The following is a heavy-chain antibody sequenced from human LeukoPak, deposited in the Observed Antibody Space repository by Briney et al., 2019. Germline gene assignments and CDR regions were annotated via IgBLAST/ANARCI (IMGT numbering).Heavy chain of an antibody. CDR2: INHSGST. V-gene: IGHV4-34*01. D-gene: IGHD5-18*01. CDR3: ARGWGAAMVRQWFFDL. CDR1: GGSFSGYY. J-gene: IGHJ2*01. Sequence: SETLSLTCAVYGGSFSGYYWSWLRQPPGKGLEWIGEINHSGSTNYNPSLKSRVTISADTSKNQFSLKLSSVTAADTAVYYCARGWGAAMVRQWFFDLWGRGTLVTVSS.